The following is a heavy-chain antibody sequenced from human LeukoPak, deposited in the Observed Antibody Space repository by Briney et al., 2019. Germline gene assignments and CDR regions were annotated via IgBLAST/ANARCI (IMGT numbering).Heavy chain of an antibody. J-gene: IGHJ6*03. V-gene: IGHV4-30-4*02. CDR2: IYYSGST. Sequence: SETLSLTCTVSGGSISSGDYYWSWIRQPPGKGLEWIGYIYYSGSTYYNPSLKSRVTISVDTSKNQFSLKLSSVTAADTAVYYCASVEWFPPEVEYYMDVWGKGTTVTVSS. CDR3: ASVEWFPPEVEYYMDV. CDR1: GGSISSGDYY. D-gene: IGHD3-3*01.